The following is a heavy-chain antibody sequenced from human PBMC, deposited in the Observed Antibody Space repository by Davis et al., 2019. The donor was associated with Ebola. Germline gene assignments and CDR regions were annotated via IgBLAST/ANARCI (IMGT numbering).Heavy chain of an antibody. D-gene: IGHD5-24*01. CDR2: ISSDGSST. CDR3: AREMATTNDAFDI. V-gene: IGHV3-74*01. Sequence: GESLKISCAASGFTFSSYWMHWVRQAPGKGPVWVSRISSDGSSTSYADSVKGRFTISRDNAKNTLYLQKNSLRVEDTAVYYCAREMATTNDAFDIWGQGTMVSVSS. J-gene: IGHJ3*02. CDR1: GFTFSSYW.